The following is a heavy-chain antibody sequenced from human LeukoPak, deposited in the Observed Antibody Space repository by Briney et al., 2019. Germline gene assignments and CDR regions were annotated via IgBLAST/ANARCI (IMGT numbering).Heavy chain of an antibody. Sequence: SETQSLTCTVSGGSISSYYWSRIRQPPGKGLEWIGYIYYSGSTNYNPSLKSRVTISVDTSKNQFSLKLSSVTAADTAVYYCARERDTANGMDVWGQGTTVTVSS. CDR1: GGSISSYY. J-gene: IGHJ6*02. V-gene: IGHV4-59*01. D-gene: IGHD5-18*01. CDR3: ARERDTANGMDV. CDR2: IYYSGST.